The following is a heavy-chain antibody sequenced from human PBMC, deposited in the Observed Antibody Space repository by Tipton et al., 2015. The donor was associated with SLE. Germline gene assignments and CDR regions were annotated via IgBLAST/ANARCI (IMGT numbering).Heavy chain of an antibody. CDR3: ARDYGADYYYGGMDV. CDR2: IYYSGST. D-gene: IGHD4-17*01. J-gene: IGHJ6*02. V-gene: IGHV4-39*07. CDR1: GGSISSSSYY. Sequence: TLSLTCTVSGGSISSSSYYWGCIRQPPGKGLEWIGSIYYSGSTYYNPSLKSRVTISVDPSKNQFSLKRSSVTAADTAVYYCARDYGADYYYGGMDVWGQGTTVTVSS.